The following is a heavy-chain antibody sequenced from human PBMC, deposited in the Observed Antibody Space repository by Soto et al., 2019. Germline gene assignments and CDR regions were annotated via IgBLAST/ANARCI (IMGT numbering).Heavy chain of an antibody. CDR1: GFTFSHYA. J-gene: IGHJ5*02. D-gene: IGHD1-7*01. V-gene: IGHV3-30-3*01. CDR2: ISYDGSKK. CDR3: ARDVAGKNYCAP. Sequence: QAQLVESGGGVVQPGRSLRLSCAASGFTFSHYAMHWVRQAPGKGLEWVAIISYDGSKKYYGDSVKGRFTISRDKSKNTLYLQMTSLRCEDTAVYYCARDVAGKNYCAPWGQGTPVTVSS.